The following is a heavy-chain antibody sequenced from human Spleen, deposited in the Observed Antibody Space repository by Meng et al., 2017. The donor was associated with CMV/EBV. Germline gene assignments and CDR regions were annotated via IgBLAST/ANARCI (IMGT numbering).Heavy chain of an antibody. J-gene: IGHJ4*02. D-gene: IGHD5-12*01. CDR3: ARGYSGYDYFDY. V-gene: IGHV3-21*01. CDR2: ISSSGGYM. CDR1: GFPFSTYN. Sequence: CAASGFPFSTYNVNWVRQAPGKGLEWVSSISSSGGYMYYTDSVKGRFTISRDNAKTSLSLQMNSLRAEDTAVYYCARGYSGYDYFDYWGQGTLVTVSS.